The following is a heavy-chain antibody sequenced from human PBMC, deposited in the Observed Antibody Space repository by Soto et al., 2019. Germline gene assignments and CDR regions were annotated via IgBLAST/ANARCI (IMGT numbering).Heavy chain of an antibody. CDR1: GYTFTTYD. D-gene: IGHD3-3*01. V-gene: IGHV1-8*01. Sequence: ASVKVSCKASGYTFTTYDISWVRQATGQGLEWMGWMNPYSGNTGYAQKFQGRVTVTRNTSISTVYMGLSGLRPDDTAVYYCAKRDDFWSGYHRGYGMDVWGQGTTVTVSS. CDR3: AKRDDFWSGYHRGYGMDV. CDR2: MNPYSGNT. J-gene: IGHJ6*02.